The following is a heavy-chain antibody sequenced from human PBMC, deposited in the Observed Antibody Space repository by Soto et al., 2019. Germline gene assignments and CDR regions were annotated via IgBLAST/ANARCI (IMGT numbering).Heavy chain of an antibody. D-gene: IGHD3-22*01. CDR2: IYYSGST. V-gene: IGHV4-39*01. Sequence: QLQLQESGPGLVKPSETLSLTCTVSGGSISSSSYYWGWIRQPPGKGLEWIGSIYYSGSTYYNPSLKSRVTIAVDTSNNQFCLKLSSVTDADTAVYYCARTGVDSSGYYGRSYYYYGMDVWGQGTTVTVSS. CDR1: GGSISSSSYY. J-gene: IGHJ6*02. CDR3: ARTGVDSSGYYGRSYYYYGMDV.